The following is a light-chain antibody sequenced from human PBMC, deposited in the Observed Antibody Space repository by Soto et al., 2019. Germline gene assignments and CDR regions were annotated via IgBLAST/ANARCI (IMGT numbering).Light chain of an antibody. CDR1: QSVSSSY. J-gene: IGKJ2*01. CDR3: QQYGSSPPYT. V-gene: IGKV3-20*01. CDR2: GAS. Sequence: EIVLTQSPGTLSLSPGERATLSCRASQSVSSSYLAWYQQKPGKALRLLIYGASSRATGIPDRFSGSGSGTDVTLTISRLEPEDFAVYYCQQYGSSPPYTFGQGTKLEIK.